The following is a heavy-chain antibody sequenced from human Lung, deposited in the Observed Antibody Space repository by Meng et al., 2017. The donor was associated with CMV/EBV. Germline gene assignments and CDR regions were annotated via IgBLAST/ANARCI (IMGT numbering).Heavy chain of an antibody. CDR3: ARVSAVAGTGGD. Sequence: CKASGYTFTGYYLHWVRQAPGQGLEWMGWINPNSGGTNYAQKFQGRVTMTRDTSISTAYMELSRLRSDDTAVYYCARVSAVAGTGGDWGQGTLVTVSS. D-gene: IGHD6-19*01. CDR1: GYTFTGYY. V-gene: IGHV1-2*02. J-gene: IGHJ4*02. CDR2: INPNSGGT.